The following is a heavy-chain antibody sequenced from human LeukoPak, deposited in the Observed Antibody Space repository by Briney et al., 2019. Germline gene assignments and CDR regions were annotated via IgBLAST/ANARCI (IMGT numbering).Heavy chain of an antibody. D-gene: IGHD3-22*01. Sequence: PGGSLRLSCAASGFTFSSYAMSWVRQAPGKGLEWVSAISGSGGSAYYADSVKGRFTISRDNSKNTLYLQMNSLRAEDTAVYYSANAISSGYYLPFGYWGQGTLVTVSS. CDR1: GFTFSSYA. CDR3: ANAISSGYYLPFGY. J-gene: IGHJ4*02. V-gene: IGHV3-23*01. CDR2: ISGSGGSA.